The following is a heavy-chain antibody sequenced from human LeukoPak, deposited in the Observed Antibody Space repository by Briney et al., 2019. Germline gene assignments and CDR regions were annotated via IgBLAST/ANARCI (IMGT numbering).Heavy chain of an antibody. CDR3: AKGRLRGSGSHSFDY. CDR1: RFTVSSNY. V-gene: IGHV3-66*01. J-gene: IGHJ4*02. D-gene: IGHD3-10*01. Sequence: GGSLRLSCAASRFTVSSNYMTWVRQAAGKGLEWVSVIYSGGSTYYADSVKGRFTISRDNSKNTLYLQMNSLRAEDTAVYYCAKGRLRGSGSHSFDYWGQGTLVTVSS. CDR2: IYSGGST.